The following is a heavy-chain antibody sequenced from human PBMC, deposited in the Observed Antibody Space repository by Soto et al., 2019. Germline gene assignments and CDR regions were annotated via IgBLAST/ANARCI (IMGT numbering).Heavy chain of an antibody. D-gene: IGHD5-18*01. Sequence: PGGSLRLSCAASGFTFSSYGMGCVRQAPGKGLDWVSVISGSGGITYSADSVKGRFTISRDNSKSILYLKMNSLRAEDTAVYYCAKGIPDTGGYYYYSMEVSGQGTAVTVSS. V-gene: IGHV3-23*01. CDR2: ISGSGGIT. J-gene: IGHJ6*02. CDR1: GFTFSSYG. CDR3: AKGIPDTGGYYYYSMEV.